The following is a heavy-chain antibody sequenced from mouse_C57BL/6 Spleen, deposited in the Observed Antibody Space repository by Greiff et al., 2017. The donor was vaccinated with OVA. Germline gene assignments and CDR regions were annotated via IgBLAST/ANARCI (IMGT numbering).Heavy chain of an antibody. J-gene: IGHJ2*01. Sequence: QVQLQQPGAELVRPGSSVKLSCKASGYTFTSYWMHWVKQRPIQGLEWIGHIDPSDSETHYNQKFKDKATLPVDKSSSTAYMQLSSLTSEDSAVYYWARTTTVVAFDYWGQGTTRTVSS. D-gene: IGHD1-1*01. V-gene: IGHV1-52*01. CDR3: ARTTTVVAFDY. CDR1: GYTFTSYW. CDR2: IDPSDSET.